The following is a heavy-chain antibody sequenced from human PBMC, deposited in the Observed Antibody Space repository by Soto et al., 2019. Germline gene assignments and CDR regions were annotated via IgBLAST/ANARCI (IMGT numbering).Heavy chain of an antibody. J-gene: IGHJ4*02. CDR1: GFTFSDSY. CDR2: ISGSGSTI. CDR3: ASDPYYYASGY. D-gene: IGHD3-10*01. V-gene: IGHV3-11*01. Sequence: VGSLRLSCAASGFTFSDSYMTWIRQAPGKGLEWVSYISGSGSTIYYADSVKGRFTVSRDNAKNSLYLQVSSLRAEDTAVYYCASDPYYYASGYWGQGTLVTVSS.